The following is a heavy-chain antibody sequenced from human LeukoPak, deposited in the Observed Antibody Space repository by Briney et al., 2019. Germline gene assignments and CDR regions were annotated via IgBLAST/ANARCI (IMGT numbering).Heavy chain of an antibody. J-gene: IGHJ4*02. V-gene: IGHV3-48*03. CDR3: AREGATTAFDY. D-gene: IGHD1-26*01. CDR2: ISSSGSDI. Sequence: SGGSLRLSCAASGFTFSNYEMHWVRQAPGKGLEWVSYISSSGSDIYYADSVKGRFTISRDNAKNSLYLHMNSLRAEDTAVYYCAREGATTAFDYWGQGTLVTVSS. CDR1: GFTFSNYE.